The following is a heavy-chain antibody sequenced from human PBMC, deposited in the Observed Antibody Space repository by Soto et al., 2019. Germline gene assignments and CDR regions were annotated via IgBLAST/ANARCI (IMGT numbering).Heavy chain of an antibody. CDR2: ISSSSSYI. CDR3: ARPDGADILTGYYPAGAFDI. CDR1: GFTFSSYS. J-gene: IGHJ3*02. D-gene: IGHD3-9*01. V-gene: IGHV3-21*01. Sequence: GGSLRLSCAASGFTFSSYSMNWVRQAPGKGLEWVSSISSSSSYIYYADSVKGRFTISRDNAKNSLYLQMNSLRAEDTAVYYCARPDGADILTGYYPAGAFDIWGQGTMVTVSS.